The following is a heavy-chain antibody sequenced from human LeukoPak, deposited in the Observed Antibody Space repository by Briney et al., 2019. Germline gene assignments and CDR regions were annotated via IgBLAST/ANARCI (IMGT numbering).Heavy chain of an antibody. V-gene: IGHV3-20*04. D-gene: IGHD3-10*01. J-gene: IGHJ4*02. CDR2: INWNGDST. Sequence: PGGSLRLSCAASGFTFDDYGVRWVRQAPGKGLEWVSGINWNGDSTGYADSVKGRFTISSDNAKNSLFLQMNSRRAEDTALYYCARRRVTMVRGVDITSYYFDYWGQGTLVTVSS. CDR3: ARRRVTMVRGVDITSYYFDY. CDR1: GFTFDDYG.